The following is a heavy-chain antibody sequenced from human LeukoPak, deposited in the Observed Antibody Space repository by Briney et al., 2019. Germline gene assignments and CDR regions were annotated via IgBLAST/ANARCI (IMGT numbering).Heavy chain of an antibody. D-gene: IGHD3-3*01. CDR3: ARHRYYDFWSGPGDFDY. J-gene: IGHJ4*02. V-gene: IGHV4-34*01. CDR1: GGSFSGYY. CDR2: INHSGST. Sequence: SETLSLTCAAYGGSFSGYYWSWIRQPPGRGLEWIGEINHSGSTNYNPSLKSRVTISVDTSKNQFSLKLSSVTAADTAVYYCARHRYYDFWSGPGDFDYWGQGALVTVSS.